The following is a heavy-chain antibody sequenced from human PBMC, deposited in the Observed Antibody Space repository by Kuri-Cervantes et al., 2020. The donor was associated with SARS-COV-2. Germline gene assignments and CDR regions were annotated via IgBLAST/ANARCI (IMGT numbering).Heavy chain of an antibody. CDR3: ARSTPFQRLVVISQGGAFDI. CDR1: GGSISSSY. V-gene: IGHV4-59*01. CDR2: IYYSGSV. Sequence: ESLKISCTVSGGSISSSYWSWIRQPPGKGLEWIGYIYYSGSVSYNPSLMSRVTISVDTSKNQFSLRLTSVTAADTAVYYCARSTPFQRLVVISQGGAFDIWGQGTMVTVSS. D-gene: IGHD3-22*01. J-gene: IGHJ3*02.